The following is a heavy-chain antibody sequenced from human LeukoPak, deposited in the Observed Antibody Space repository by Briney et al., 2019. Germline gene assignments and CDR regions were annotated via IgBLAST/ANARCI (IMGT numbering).Heavy chain of an antibody. CDR2: ISYDGSNK. D-gene: IGHD6-13*01. Sequence: GGSLRLSCAASGFTFSSYAMHWVRQAPGKGLEGVAVISYDGSNKYYADSVKGRFTISRDNSKNTLYLQMNSLRAEDTAVYYCARDPSEAAAFDYWGQGTLVTVSS. V-gene: IGHV3-30*04. CDR3: ARDPSEAAAFDY. CDR1: GFTFSSYA. J-gene: IGHJ4*02.